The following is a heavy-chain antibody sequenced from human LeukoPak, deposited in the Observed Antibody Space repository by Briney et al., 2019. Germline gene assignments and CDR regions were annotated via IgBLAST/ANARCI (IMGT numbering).Heavy chain of an antibody. CDR2: INPNSGDT. CDR1: GYTFNAYY. Sequence: ASVKVTCKASGYTFNAYYLHWVRQAPGQGLEWMGWINPNSGDTKYAQKFQGRVTMTGDTSISTAYMELSRLRFDDTAVYYCAILRLSTGLWWFFDLWGRGTLVTVSS. V-gene: IGHV1-2*02. D-gene: IGHD2-8*02. CDR3: AILRLSTGLWWFFDL. J-gene: IGHJ2*01.